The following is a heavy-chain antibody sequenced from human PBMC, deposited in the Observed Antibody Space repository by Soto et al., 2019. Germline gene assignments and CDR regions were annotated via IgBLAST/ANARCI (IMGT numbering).Heavy chain of an antibody. V-gene: IGHV1-69*01. Sequence: SGGTFSSYAITWVRQAPGQGLEWMGGIIPIFGTANYAQKFQGRVTITADESTSTAYMELSSLRSQDTAVYYCARDMVRGVIILGYYYYGMDVWGQGTTVTVSS. CDR3: ARDMVRGVIILGYYYYGMDV. J-gene: IGHJ6*02. CDR2: IIPIFGTA. CDR1: GGTFSSYA. D-gene: IGHD3-10*01.